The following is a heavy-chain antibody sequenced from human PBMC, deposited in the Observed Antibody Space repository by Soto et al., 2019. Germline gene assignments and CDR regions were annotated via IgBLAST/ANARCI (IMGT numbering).Heavy chain of an antibody. Sequence: PSETLSLTCAVYGGSFSGYYWNWIRQPPGKGLEWIGYIYYSGSTNYNPSLKSRVTISVDTSKNQFSLKLSSVTAADTAVYYCARIAPYGYVGYYYYGMDVWGQGTTVTVSS. V-gene: IGHV4-59*01. CDR1: GGSFSGYY. CDR3: ARIAPYGYVGYYYYGMDV. J-gene: IGHJ6*02. D-gene: IGHD5-18*01. CDR2: IYYSGST.